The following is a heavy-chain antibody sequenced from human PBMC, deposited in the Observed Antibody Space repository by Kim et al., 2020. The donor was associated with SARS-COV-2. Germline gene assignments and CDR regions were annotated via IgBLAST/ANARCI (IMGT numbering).Heavy chain of an antibody. V-gene: IGHV4-59*01. CDR1: GGSISSYY. D-gene: IGHD6-13*01. J-gene: IGHJ4*02. CDR2: IYYSGNT. Sequence: SETLSLTCTVSGGSISSYYWSWIRQPPGKGLEWIGYIYYSGNTNYNPSLKSRVTISVDTSKNQFSLKLSSVTAADTAVYYCARSPNRIAAAQLHYWGQGT. CDR3: ARSPNRIAAAQLHY.